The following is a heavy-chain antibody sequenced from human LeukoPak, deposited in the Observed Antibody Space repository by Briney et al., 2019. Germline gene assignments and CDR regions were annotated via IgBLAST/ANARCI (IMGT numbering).Heavy chain of an antibody. CDR2: IYTSGST. J-gene: IGHJ6*03. Sequence: SQTLSLTCTVSGGSISSGSCYWSWIRQPAGKGLEWIGRIYTSGSTNYNPSLKSRVTISVDTSKNQFSLKLSSVTAADTAVYYCARDPNYCSSTSCYEWDYYMDVWGKGTTVTVSS. V-gene: IGHV4-61*02. D-gene: IGHD2-2*01. CDR1: GGSISSGSCY. CDR3: ARDPNYCSSTSCYEWDYYMDV.